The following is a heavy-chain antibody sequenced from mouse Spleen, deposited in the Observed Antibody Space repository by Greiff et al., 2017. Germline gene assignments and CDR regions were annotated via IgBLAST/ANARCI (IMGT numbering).Heavy chain of an antibody. Sequence: EVQGVESGGGLVKPGGSLKLSCAASGFTFSSYGMSWVRQTPEKRLEWVATISDGGNYTYYPDNVKGRFTISRDNAKNNLYLQMSHLKSEDTAMYYCARGGYYGKDAMDYWGQGTSVTVSS. CDR1: GFTFSSYG. V-gene: IGHV5-4*01. D-gene: IGHD1-1*01. J-gene: IGHJ4*01. CDR2: ISDGGNYT. CDR3: ARGGYYGKDAMDY.